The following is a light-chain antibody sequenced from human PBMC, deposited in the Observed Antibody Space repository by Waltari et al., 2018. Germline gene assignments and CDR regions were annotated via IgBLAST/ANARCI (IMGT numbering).Light chain of an antibody. V-gene: IGKV3-20*01. Sequence: EIVLTQSPGTLSLSPGERANLSCRASQDIRRTLAWYQQKPGQPPRLLIYGASNRATGIPDRFSGTGSETDFSLTISRLEPEDFAVYFCQHYLRLPVTYGQGTKVEIK. J-gene: IGKJ1*01. CDR1: QDIRRT. CDR3: QHYLRLPVT. CDR2: GAS.